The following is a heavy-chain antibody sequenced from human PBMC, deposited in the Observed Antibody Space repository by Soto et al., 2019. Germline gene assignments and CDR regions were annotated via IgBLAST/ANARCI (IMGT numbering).Heavy chain of an antibody. J-gene: IGHJ4*02. CDR2: ISGSGDST. CDR1: GFTFSSYA. D-gene: IGHD6-13*01. Sequence: EVQLLDSGGGLVQPGGSLRLSCAASGFTFSSYAMNWVRQAPGKGLEWVSVISGSGDSTYYADSVKGRFTISRYNSKNTLYLQMNSLRTADTAVYYCARRGPGTYFDYWGQGTLVTVSS. V-gene: IGHV3-23*01. CDR3: ARRGPGTYFDY.